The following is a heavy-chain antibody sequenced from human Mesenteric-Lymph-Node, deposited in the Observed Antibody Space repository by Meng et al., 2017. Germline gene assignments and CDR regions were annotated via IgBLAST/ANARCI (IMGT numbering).Heavy chain of an antibody. CDR2: ISWDGGST. J-gene: IGHJ6*02. V-gene: IGHV3-43D*03. CDR3: AKGEYRYYYYYGMDV. D-gene: IGHD2-2*01. Sequence: GESLKISCAASGFTFNNAWMGWVRQAPGKGLEWVSLISWDGGSTYYADSVKGRFTISRDNSKNSLYLQMNSLRAEDTALYYCAKGEYRYYYYYGMDVWGQGTTVTVSS. CDR1: GFTFNNAW.